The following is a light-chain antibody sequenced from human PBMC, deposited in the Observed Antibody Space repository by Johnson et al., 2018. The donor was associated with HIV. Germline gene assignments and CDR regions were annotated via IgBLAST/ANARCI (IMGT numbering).Light chain of an antibody. CDR3: GTWDSSLSAYV. Sequence: QSVLTQPPSVSAAPGQKVTISCSGSSSNIGNNYVSWYQQLPGTAPKLLIYENDKRPSGIPDRFSGSKSGMSATLAITGLQTGDEADYYCGTWDSSLSAYVFATETKVTVL. V-gene: IGLV1-51*02. J-gene: IGLJ1*01. CDR1: SSNIGNNY. CDR2: END.